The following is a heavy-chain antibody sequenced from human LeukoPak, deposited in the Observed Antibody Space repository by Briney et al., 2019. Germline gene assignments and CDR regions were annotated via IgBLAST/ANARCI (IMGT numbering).Heavy chain of an antibody. CDR2: INPNSRGT. V-gene: IGHV1-2*02. D-gene: IGHD6-19*01. CDR1: GYSFTDYY. J-gene: IGHJ1*01. CDR3: ARGAVAEQSEHFQY. Sequence: ASVTLSCKATGYSFTDYYMHWVRQAPGQGLEWMGWINPNSRGTNYAQKFQGRVTMARDTSISTAYIEVSRLRSDDTAVYYCARGAVAEQSEHFQYWGQGTLV.